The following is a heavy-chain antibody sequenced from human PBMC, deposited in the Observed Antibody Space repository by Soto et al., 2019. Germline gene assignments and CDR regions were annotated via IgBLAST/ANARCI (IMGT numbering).Heavy chain of an antibody. CDR3: ASRYDSSDY. CDR1: GGTFSSYT. CDR2: IIPILGIA. D-gene: IGHD3-22*01. J-gene: IGHJ4*02. V-gene: IGHV1-69*02. Sequence: QVQLVQSGAEVKKPGSSVKVSCKASGGTFSSYTISWVRQAPGQGLEWMGRIIPILGIANYAQKLQGRVTITADKSTNTAYMELTSLGSVDTAVYYIASRYDSSDYWGQGTLVTVSS.